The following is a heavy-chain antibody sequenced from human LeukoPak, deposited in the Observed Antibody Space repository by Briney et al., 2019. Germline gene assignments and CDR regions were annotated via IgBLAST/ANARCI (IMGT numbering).Heavy chain of an antibody. CDR3: ARLIVVPAAIDY. Sequence: GGSLRLSCAASGFTFSSYSMNWVRQAPGKGLEWVSYISSSSTIYYADSVKGRFTISRDNAKNSLYLQMNSLRAEDTAVYYCARLIVVPAAIDYWGQGTLVTVSS. CDR1: GFTFSSYS. CDR2: ISSSSTI. D-gene: IGHD2-2*01. V-gene: IGHV3-48*04. J-gene: IGHJ4*02.